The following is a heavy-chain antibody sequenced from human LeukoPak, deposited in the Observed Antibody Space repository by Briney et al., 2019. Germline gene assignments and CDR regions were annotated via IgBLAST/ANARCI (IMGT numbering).Heavy chain of an antibody. Sequence: GGSLRLSCAASGFTFSSYAMSWVRQAPGKGLEWVSAISGSGGSTYYADSVKGWFTISRDNSKNTLYLQMNSLRAEDTAVYYCVKDETGSSWYNWGQGTLVTVSS. CDR1: GFTFSSYA. V-gene: IGHV3-23*01. CDR2: ISGSGGST. J-gene: IGHJ4*02. CDR3: VKDETGSSWYN. D-gene: IGHD6-13*01.